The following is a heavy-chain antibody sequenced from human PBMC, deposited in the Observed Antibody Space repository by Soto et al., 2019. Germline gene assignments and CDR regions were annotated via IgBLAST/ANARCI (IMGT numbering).Heavy chain of an antibody. CDR2: IGGSDGAT. J-gene: IGHJ4*02. Sequence: PGGSLRLSCAASGFTFSNYAMTWVRQAPGKGLEWVSAIGGSDGATYHADSVKGRFTISRDNSRNTLYLQMNSLRAEDTALYYCAKGARYFDWLSFDYWGQGILVTVSS. CDR3: AKGARYFDWLSFDY. CDR1: GFTFSNYA. D-gene: IGHD3-9*01. V-gene: IGHV3-23*01.